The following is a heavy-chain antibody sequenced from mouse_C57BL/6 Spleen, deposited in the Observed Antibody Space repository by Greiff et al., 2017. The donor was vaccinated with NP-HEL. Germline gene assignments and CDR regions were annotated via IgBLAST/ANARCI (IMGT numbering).Heavy chain of an antibody. D-gene: IGHD2-1*01. CDR2: INPSSGYT. CDR1: GYTFTSYW. CDR3: ARSDYGNYVTWFAY. V-gene: IGHV1-7*01. J-gene: IGHJ3*01. Sequence: QVQLQQSGAELAKPGASVKLSCKASGYTFTSYWMHWVKQRPGQGLEWIGYINPSSGYTKYNQKFKDKAILTADKSSSTAYMQLSSLTYEDSAVYYCARSDYGNYVTWFAYWGQGTLVTVSA.